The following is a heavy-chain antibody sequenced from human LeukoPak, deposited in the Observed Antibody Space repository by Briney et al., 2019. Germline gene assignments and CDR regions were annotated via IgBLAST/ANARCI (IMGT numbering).Heavy chain of an antibody. CDR2: LSYDGSNK. Sequence: GGSLRLSCAASGFTFSSYAMHWVRQAPDKGLEWVAVLSYDGSNKYYADSVKGRFTISRDNSKNTLYLQMNSLRAEDTAVYYCARGYCSGGSCYKNFDYWGQGTLVTVSS. V-gene: IGHV3-30*04. CDR3: ARGYCSGGSCYKNFDY. CDR1: GFTFSSYA. J-gene: IGHJ4*02. D-gene: IGHD2-15*01.